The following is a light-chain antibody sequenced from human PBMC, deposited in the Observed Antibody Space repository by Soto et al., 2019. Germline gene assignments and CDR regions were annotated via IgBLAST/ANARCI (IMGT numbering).Light chain of an antibody. Sequence: QSVLAQPASVSGSPGQSITISCTGTSSDVGSYNLVSWYQQHPGKAPKLMIYEGSKRPSGVSNRFSGSKSGNTASLAISGLQAEDEADYYCCSYAGSSTVFRTGTKVTVL. CDR2: EGS. J-gene: IGLJ1*01. V-gene: IGLV2-23*03. CDR1: SSDVGSYNL. CDR3: CSYAGSSTV.